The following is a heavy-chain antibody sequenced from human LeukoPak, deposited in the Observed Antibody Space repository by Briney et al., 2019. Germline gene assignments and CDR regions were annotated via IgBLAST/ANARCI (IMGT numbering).Heavy chain of an antibody. CDR3: ARAPADYDSSGYLDY. CDR2: ISYDGSNK. CDR1: GFTFSSYA. D-gene: IGHD3-22*01. V-gene: IGHV3-30-3*01. J-gene: IGHJ4*02. Sequence: PGGSLRLSCAASGFTFSSYAMHWVRQAPGKGLEWVAVISYDGSNKYYADSVKGRFTISRDNSKNTLYLQMNSLRAEDTVVYYCARAPADYDSSGYLDYWGQGTLVTVSS.